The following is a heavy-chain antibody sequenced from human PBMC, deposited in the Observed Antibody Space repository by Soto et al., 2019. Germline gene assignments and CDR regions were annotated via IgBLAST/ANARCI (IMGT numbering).Heavy chain of an antibody. CDR2: INAANGYT. D-gene: IGHD6-13*01. V-gene: IGHV1-3*01. J-gene: IGHJ5*02. CDR1: GYTFNSSA. Sequence: ASVKVSCKSYGYTFNSSAMHWVRQAPGQRLEWMGWINAANGYTSYSQKFQARLSITRDTSASAVYMELSSLRSEDTAVYYCARDHGYSSSWYSPRYNWFDPWGQGTLVTVSS. CDR3: ARDHGYSSSWYSPRYNWFDP.